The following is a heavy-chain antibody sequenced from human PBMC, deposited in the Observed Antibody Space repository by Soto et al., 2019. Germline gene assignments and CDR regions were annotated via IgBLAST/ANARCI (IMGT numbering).Heavy chain of an antibody. CDR1: GFTFSAYW. J-gene: IGHJ4*02. Sequence: EVQLVESGGGLVQPGGSLRLSCEATGFTFSAYWMHWGRQAPGKGLVWVSRISHDGSITNYAHSVKGRFTISRDNTKNTLFLQMNSLRAEDTAVYYCANDPPSQGIDHWGQGTLVTVSS. V-gene: IGHV3-74*01. CDR2: ISHDGSIT. CDR3: ANDPPSQGIDH. D-gene: IGHD3-10*01.